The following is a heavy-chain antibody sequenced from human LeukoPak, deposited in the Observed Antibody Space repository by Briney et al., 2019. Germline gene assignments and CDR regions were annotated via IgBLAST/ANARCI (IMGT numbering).Heavy chain of an antibody. CDR3: ARDFGDYTLGYYGMDV. V-gene: IGHV3-48*02. D-gene: IGHD4-17*01. CDR2: ISSSSSTI. CDR1: GFTFRSFS. Sequence: GGSLRLSCAASGFTFRSFSMSWVRQAPGKGLEWVSYISSSSSTIYYADSVKGRFTISRDNAKNSLYLQMNSLRDEDTAVYYCARDFGDYTLGYYGMDVWGQGTTVTVSS. J-gene: IGHJ6*02.